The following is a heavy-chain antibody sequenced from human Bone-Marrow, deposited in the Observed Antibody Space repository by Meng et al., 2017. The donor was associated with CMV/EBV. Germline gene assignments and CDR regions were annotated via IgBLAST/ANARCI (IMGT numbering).Heavy chain of an antibody. CDR1: GYTFTSYD. D-gene: IGHD2-2*01. CDR3: ARGSGGMGYCSSTSCYPH. Sequence: ASVKVSCKASGYTFTSYDINWVRQATGQGLEWMGWINPNSGGTNYAQKFQGRVTMTRDTSISTAYMELSRLRSDDTAVYYCARGSGGMGYCSSTSCYPHWGQGTLVTVSS. CDR2: INPNSGGT. V-gene: IGHV1-2*02. J-gene: IGHJ4*02.